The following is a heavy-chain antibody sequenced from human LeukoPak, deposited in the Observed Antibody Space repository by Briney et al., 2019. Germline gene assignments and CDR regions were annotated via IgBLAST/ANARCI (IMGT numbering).Heavy chain of an antibody. V-gene: IGHV4-59*01. CDR1: GGSINNYY. J-gene: IGHJ1*01. Sequence: SETLSLTCTVSGGSINNYYWSWIRQPPGKGLEWIGYIYYSGGTNYNPSLKSRVTISVDTSKNQFSLKLSSVTAADTAVYYCARGGWYPESFQHWGQGALVTVSS. D-gene: IGHD6-19*01. CDR2: IYYSGGT. CDR3: ARGGWYPESFQH.